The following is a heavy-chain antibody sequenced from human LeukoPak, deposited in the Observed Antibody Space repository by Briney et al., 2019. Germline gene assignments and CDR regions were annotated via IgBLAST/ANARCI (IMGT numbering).Heavy chain of an antibody. V-gene: IGHV3-66*02. Sequence: PGGSLRLSCAASGFIFDDYGMSWVRQAPGKGLEWVSVIYSGGSTYYADSVKGRFTISRDNSKNTLYLQMDSLRGEDTAVYYCARTIVGATTDAFDIWGQGTMVTVSS. D-gene: IGHD1-26*01. CDR2: IYSGGST. CDR3: ARTIVGATTDAFDI. CDR1: GFIFDDYG. J-gene: IGHJ3*02.